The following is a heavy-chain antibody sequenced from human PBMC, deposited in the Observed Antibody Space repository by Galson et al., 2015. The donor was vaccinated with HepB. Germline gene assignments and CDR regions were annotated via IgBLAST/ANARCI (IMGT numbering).Heavy chain of an antibody. CDR2: ISSSTSYI. J-gene: IGHJ4*02. CDR1: GFTFSSYS. CDR3: ARDVRADY. V-gene: IGHV3-21*01. Sequence: LRLSCAASGFTFSSYSMNWVRQAPGKGLEWVSSISSSTSYIYYADSAKGRFTISRDNAKNSLYLQMNSLRAEDTAVYYCARDVRADYWGQGTLVTVSS.